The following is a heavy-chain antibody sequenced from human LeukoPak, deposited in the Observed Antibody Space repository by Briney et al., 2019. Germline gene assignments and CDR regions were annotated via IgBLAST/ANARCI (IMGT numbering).Heavy chain of an antibody. CDR3: AREYYYDSSGPPFYYYGMDV. CDR2: ISSSSSTI. Sequence: PGGSLRLSFAASGFTFSSYSMNWVRQAPGKGLEWVSYISSSSSTIYYADSVKGRFTISRDNAKNSLYLQMNSLRAEDTAVYYCAREYYYDSSGPPFYYYGMDVWGQGTTVTVSS. V-gene: IGHV3-48*04. J-gene: IGHJ6*02. D-gene: IGHD3-22*01. CDR1: GFTFSSYS.